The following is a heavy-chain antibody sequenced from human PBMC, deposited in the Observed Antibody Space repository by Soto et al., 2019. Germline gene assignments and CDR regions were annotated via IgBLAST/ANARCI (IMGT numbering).Heavy chain of an antibody. CDR2: INHSGNT. CDR1: GGSFSGYY. CDR3: ARLGGYYQAFDS. V-gene: IGHV4-34*01. J-gene: IGHJ4*02. Sequence: PSETLSLTCAVYGGSFSGYYWSWIRQPPGKGLEWIGEINHSGNTNYNPSHKSRINITVDTSKNQFSLKLDFVTAADTAVYYCARLGGYYQAFDSWGQGTLVTVSS. D-gene: IGHD3-22*01.